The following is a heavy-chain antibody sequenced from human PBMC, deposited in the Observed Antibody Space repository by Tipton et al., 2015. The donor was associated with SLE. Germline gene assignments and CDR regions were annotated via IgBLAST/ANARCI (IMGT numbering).Heavy chain of an antibody. Sequence: TLSLTCTVSGGSISRYYWGWIRPPAGKGLEWIGRIYTGGNTKYNPSLESRVTLSVDASKDQFSLRLTSVTAADTAVYYCVVCSPSSCSYFDYWGQGRLVTVSS. J-gene: IGHJ4*02. CDR2: IYTGGNT. CDR1: GGSISRYY. D-gene: IGHD2-2*01. CDR3: VVCSPSSCSYFDY. V-gene: IGHV4-4*07.